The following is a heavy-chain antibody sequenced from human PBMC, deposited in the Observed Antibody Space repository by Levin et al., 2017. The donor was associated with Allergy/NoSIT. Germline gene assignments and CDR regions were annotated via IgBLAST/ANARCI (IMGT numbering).Heavy chain of an antibody. Sequence: SETLSLTCTVSGGSISSGDYYWSWIRQPPGKGLEWIGYIYYSGSTYYNPSLKSRVTISVDTSKNQFSLKLSSVTAADTAVYYCASSLRYFDWLDKDYWGQGTLVTVSS. CDR3: ASSLRYFDWLDKDY. J-gene: IGHJ4*02. CDR2: IYYSGST. D-gene: IGHD3-9*01. CDR1: GGSISSGDYY. V-gene: IGHV4-30-4*01.